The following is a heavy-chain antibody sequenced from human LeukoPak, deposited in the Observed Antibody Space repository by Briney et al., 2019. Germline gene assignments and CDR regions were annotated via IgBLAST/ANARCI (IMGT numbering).Heavy chain of an antibody. J-gene: IGHJ3*02. CDR2: IYSGGST. V-gene: IGHV3-66*02. Sequence: GGSLRLSCAASGFTVSSNYMSWVRQAPGKGLEWVSVIYSGGSTYYADSVKGRFTISRGNSKNTLYLQMNSLRAEDTAVYYCARDKGLDAFDIWGQGTMVTVSS. CDR1: GFTVSSNY. CDR3: ARDKGLDAFDI.